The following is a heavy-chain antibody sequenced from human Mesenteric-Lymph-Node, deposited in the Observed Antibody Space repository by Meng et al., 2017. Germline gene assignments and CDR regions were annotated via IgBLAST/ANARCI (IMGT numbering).Heavy chain of an antibody. V-gene: IGHV4-30-4*01. CDR2: IYYTGST. Sequence: QLHESGTGLVNPSETLSLTCTVSCGSINSGDYYWSWIRQPPGKGLEWIGYIYYTGSTYYNPSLKSRVTISMDTSKNQFSLRLSSVTAADTAVYYCARNYYFDYWGQGTLVTVSS. J-gene: IGHJ4*02. CDR3: ARNYYFDY. CDR1: CGSINSGDYY.